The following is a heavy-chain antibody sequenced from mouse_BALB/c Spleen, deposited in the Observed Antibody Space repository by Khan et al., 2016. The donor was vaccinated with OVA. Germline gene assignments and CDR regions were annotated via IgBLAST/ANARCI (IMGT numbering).Heavy chain of an antibody. V-gene: IGHV1-7*01. J-gene: IGHJ3*01. Sequence: QVQLKESGAELAKPGASVKMSCKASGYTFTSYWMHWVKQRPGQGLEWIGYINPSTDYTEYNQKFKDKATLTADKSSSTAYMQLTSLTSEDSAVYDCKIKGWSSASFTYWGQGTLVTVSA. D-gene: IGHD1-3*01. CDR3: KIKGWSSASFTY. CDR2: INPSTDYT. CDR1: GYTFTSYW.